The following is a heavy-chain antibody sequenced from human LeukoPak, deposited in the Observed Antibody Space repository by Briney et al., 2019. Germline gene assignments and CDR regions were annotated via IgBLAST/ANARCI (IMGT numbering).Heavy chain of an antibody. D-gene: IGHD3-22*01. V-gene: IGHV3-23*01. Sequence: GGSLRLSCIGTGFTFSSDAMGWVRQAPGKGPEWVSSISGSGGHTYFADSVKGRFTISRDNSKNTLDLQMNSLKVEDTAVYYCAKFRYHSNDNNYLDFNYWGQGTLVTVSS. J-gene: IGHJ4*02. CDR2: ISGSGGHT. CDR1: GFTFSSDA. CDR3: AKFRYHSNDNNYLDFNY.